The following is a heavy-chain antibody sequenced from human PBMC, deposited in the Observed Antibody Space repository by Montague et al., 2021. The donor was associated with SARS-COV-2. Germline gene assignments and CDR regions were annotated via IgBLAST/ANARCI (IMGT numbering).Heavy chain of an antibody. CDR1: VGSISNYY. V-gene: IGHV4-59*01. CDR2: IYNSGSA. D-gene: IGHD2-21*02. Sequence: SETLSLTCTVSVGSISNYYWTWIRQPPGKGLEWIGYIYNSGSANYNPPLKSRSTISVDTSNNQISLRLSPVTAADTAVYYCARAYCGGDCHVGPWGQGILVTVSS. CDR3: ARAYCGGDCHVGP. J-gene: IGHJ5*02.